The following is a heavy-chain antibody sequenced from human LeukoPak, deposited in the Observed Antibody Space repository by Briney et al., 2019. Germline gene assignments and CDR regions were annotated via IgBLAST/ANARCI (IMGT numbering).Heavy chain of an antibody. D-gene: IGHD6-19*01. J-gene: IGHJ4*02. CDR1: GGTFSSYA. V-gene: IGHV1-69*05. CDR2: IIPIFGTA. CDR3: ARDDSWDSSGWYYFDY. Sequence: AASVKVSCKASGGTFSSYAISWVRQAPGQGLEWMGGIIPIFGTANYAQKFQGRVTITTDESTSTAYMELSSLRSEDTAVYYSARDDSWDSSGWYYFDYWGQGTLVTVSS.